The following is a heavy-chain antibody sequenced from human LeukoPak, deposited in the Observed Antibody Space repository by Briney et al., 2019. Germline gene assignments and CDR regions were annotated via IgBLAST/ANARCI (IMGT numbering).Heavy chain of an antibody. CDR1: GGTFSSYA. CDR3: ARGSPSTILHAFDI. J-gene: IGHJ3*02. D-gene: IGHD5-24*01. CDR2: IIPIFGTA. Sequence: GASVKVSCKASGGTFSSYAISWVRPAPGQGREWMGGIIPIFGTANYAQKFQGRVTITADESTSTAYMELSSLSSEDTAVYYCARGSPSTILHAFDIGGQGKMVTVSS. V-gene: IGHV1-69*13.